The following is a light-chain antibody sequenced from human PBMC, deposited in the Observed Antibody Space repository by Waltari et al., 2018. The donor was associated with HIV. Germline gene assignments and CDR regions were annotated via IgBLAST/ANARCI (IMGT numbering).Light chain of an antibody. Sequence: SALTQPASVPGSPGQSVPISCTGTSPEFDLHNFLSWYQQHPGKAPQLIIFGVNSRPSGISARFSASKSGDTASLTISGLQSGDEADYYCTTYTAKDSLLIGSGTKLTVL. CDR1: SPEFDLHNF. CDR2: GVN. J-gene: IGLJ2*01. V-gene: IGLV2-14*01. CDR3: TTYTAKDSLL.